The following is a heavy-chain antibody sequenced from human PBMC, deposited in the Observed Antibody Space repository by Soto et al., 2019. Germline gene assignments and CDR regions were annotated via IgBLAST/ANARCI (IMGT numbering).Heavy chain of an antibody. D-gene: IGHD2-15*01. J-gene: IGHJ5*02. CDR2: INHSGST. V-gene: IGHV4-34*01. CDR1: GGSFSGYY. CDR3: ARVGVVVVAATPWQWFDP. Sequence: QVQLQQWGAGLLEPSETLSLTCAVYGGSFSGYYWSWIRQPPGKGLEWIGEINHSGSTNYNPSLKSRVTISVDTSKNQFSLKLSSVTAADTAVYYCARVGVVVVAATPWQWFDPWGQGTLVTVSS.